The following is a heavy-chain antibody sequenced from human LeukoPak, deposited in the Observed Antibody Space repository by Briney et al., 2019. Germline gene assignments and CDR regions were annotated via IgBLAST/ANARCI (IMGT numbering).Heavy chain of an antibody. D-gene: IGHD6-13*01. CDR3: AREGSWYEAVRRDAFDI. CDR2: IYYNAYT. Sequence: SETLSLTCTVSGGSIGTYYWSWIRQPPGKGLEWIGYIYYNAYTDYNPSLKSRVTISLHTSKNQFSLKLSSVNAADTAVYYCAREGSWYEAVRRDAFDIWGQGTMVTVSS. J-gene: IGHJ3*02. CDR1: GGSIGTYY. V-gene: IGHV4-59*01.